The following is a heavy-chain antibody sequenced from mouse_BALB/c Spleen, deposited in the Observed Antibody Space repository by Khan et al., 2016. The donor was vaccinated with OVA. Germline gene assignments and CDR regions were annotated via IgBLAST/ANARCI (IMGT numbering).Heavy chain of an antibody. Sequence: EVELVESGGGLVQPGGSLKLSCAASGFTFSSYGMSWVRQTPDKRLELVATSNSNGGSTYYPDSVKGRFTISRDNAKHTLYLQMSRLKSEDAAMYYCARMARTINWGQGTTLTVSS. J-gene: IGHJ2*01. CDR3: ARMARTIN. CDR2: SNSNGGST. CDR1: GFTFSSYG. V-gene: IGHV5-6-3*01.